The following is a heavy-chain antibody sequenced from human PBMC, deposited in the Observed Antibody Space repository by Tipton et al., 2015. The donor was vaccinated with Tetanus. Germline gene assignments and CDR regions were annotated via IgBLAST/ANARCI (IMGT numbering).Heavy chain of an antibody. J-gene: IGHJ4*02. Sequence: SLRLSCAASGFTFGSTNMSWVRQAPGKGLEWVSSITGSGGNPYYADSVKGRFTISRDTSKNTLSLQMNNLRAEDTAVYYCAKLTTHWGRGTLVVVSS. CDR3: AKLTTH. V-gene: IGHV3-23*01. D-gene: IGHD1-26*01. CDR1: GFTFGSTN. CDR2: ITGSGGNP.